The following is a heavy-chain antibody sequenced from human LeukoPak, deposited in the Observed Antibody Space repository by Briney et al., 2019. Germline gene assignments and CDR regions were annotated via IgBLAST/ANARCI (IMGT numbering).Heavy chain of an antibody. CDR3: ARRSSSWSSFDY. Sequence: GESLKISCKGSGYRFTNYHIGWVRQMPGKGLEWMGIIYPADSDTRYRPTFRGQVTISADKSISTAYLQWSSLKASDTAMYYCARRSSSWSSFDYWGQGTLVTVSS. CDR2: IYPADSDT. CDR1: GYRFTNYH. V-gene: IGHV5-51*01. D-gene: IGHD6-13*01. J-gene: IGHJ4*02.